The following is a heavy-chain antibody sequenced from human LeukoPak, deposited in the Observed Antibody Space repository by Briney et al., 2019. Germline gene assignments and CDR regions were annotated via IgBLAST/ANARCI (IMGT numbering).Heavy chain of an antibody. V-gene: IGHV3-7*05. Sequence: GGSLRLSCAASGLTFSSYWMSWVRQAPGKGLEWVANIKQDGSEKYYVDSVKGRFTISRDNAKNSLYLQMNSLRAEDTAVYYCARVRLGALDYWGQGTLVTVSS. J-gene: IGHJ4*02. CDR1: GLTFSSYW. CDR2: IKQDGSEK. CDR3: ARVRLGALDY. D-gene: IGHD1-26*01.